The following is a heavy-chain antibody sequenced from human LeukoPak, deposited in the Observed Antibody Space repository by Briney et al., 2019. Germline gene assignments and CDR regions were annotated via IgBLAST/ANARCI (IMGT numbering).Heavy chain of an antibody. D-gene: IGHD5-18*01. Sequence: PGGSLRLSCAASGYSFSRYGMSWVRQAPGKGLEWVSLIYSGGSTYYADSVEGRFTISRDYSKNTLYLQMNSLRAEDTAVYYCARRGYDYGSPFDYWGQGTLVTVSS. CDR2: IYSGGST. CDR3: ARRGYDYGSPFDY. V-gene: IGHV3-23*03. J-gene: IGHJ4*02. CDR1: GYSFSRYG.